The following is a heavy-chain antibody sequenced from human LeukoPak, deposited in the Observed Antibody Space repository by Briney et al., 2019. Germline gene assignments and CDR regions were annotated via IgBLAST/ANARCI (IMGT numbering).Heavy chain of an antibody. J-gene: IGHJ4*02. CDR3: ARDSATAPFDY. V-gene: IGHV3-23*01. CDR1: GFTFGTSA. Sequence: PGGSLRLSCAASGFTFGTSAMSWVRQTPEKGLEWVSTITSGDGSPYYADSVKGRFTISRDNSNNMLHLQMNSLRAEDTAVYYCARDSATAPFDYWGQGTLVTVSS. CDR2: ITSGDGSP. D-gene: IGHD5-12*01.